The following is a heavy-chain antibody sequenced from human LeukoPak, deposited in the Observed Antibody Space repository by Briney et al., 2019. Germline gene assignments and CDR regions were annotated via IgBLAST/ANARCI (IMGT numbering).Heavy chain of an antibody. V-gene: IGHV3-30*18. D-gene: IGHD3-22*01. J-gene: IGHJ3*02. Sequence: PGRSLRLSCAASGFTFSSYGIHWVRQAPGKGLEWVAVISYDGSKKYYADSVKGRFTISRDNSNNTLYLQMHSLRAEDTAVYYCAKSYYDSSGYHSSAFDIWGQGTMVTVSS. CDR2: ISYDGSKK. CDR3: AKSYYDSSGYHSSAFDI. CDR1: GFTFSSYG.